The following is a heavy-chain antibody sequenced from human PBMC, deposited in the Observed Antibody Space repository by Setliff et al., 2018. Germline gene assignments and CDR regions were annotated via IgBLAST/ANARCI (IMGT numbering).Heavy chain of an antibody. CDR3: ARAPPNRYSGSYEYFYMDV. J-gene: IGHJ6*03. V-gene: IGHV4-4*08. D-gene: IGHD1-26*01. CDR2: IYTSGST. CDR1: GGSITSYY. Sequence: SETLSLTCTVSGGSITSYYWSWIRQPPGKGLEWIGYIYTSGSTNYNPSLKSRVTISVDTSKNQFSLKVSSVTAADTAVYYCARAPPNRYSGSYEYFYMDVWGKGTTVTVSS.